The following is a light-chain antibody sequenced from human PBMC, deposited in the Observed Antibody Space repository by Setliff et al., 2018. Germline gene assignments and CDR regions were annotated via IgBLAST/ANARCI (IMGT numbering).Light chain of an antibody. CDR2: DVS. V-gene: IGLV2-14*01. Sequence: QSALTQPASVSGSPGQSITISCTGTSSDVGGYNYVSWYQQHPGKAPKLMIYDVSKRPSGVSNRFSGPKSGNTASLTISGLQAEDEADYYCSSYISSSTFVFGTGTKVTVL. J-gene: IGLJ1*01. CDR3: SSYISSSTFV. CDR1: SSDVGGYNY.